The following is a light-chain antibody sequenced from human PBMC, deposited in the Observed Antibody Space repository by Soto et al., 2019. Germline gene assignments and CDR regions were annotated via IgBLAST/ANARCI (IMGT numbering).Light chain of an antibody. CDR3: AACDDSLTGVV. CDR1: GSNIGSNT. Sequence: QSVLTQPPSESGTPGQRVTISCSGTGSNIGSNTVNWYQHLPGSASKLLIYSNNQRPSGVPDRFSGSKSGTSASLAICGLQSEDEADYYCAACDDSLTGVVFGGGTKVTVL. CDR2: SNN. V-gene: IGLV1-44*01. J-gene: IGLJ3*02.